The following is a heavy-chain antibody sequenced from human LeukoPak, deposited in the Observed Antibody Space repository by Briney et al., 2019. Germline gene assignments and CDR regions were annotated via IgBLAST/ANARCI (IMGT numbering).Heavy chain of an antibody. J-gene: IGHJ4*02. Sequence: GGSLRLSCAASGITVSINYMTWVRQSPGKGLEWVSVIYFDGSTYHADSVKGRFTFSRDNSRNTVSLQMSSLRVDDTSVYYCARDASHRPLDYWGQGTLVTVSS. CDR2: IYFDGST. CDR3: ARDASHRPLDY. CDR1: GITVSINY. D-gene: IGHD6-6*01. V-gene: IGHV3-66*01.